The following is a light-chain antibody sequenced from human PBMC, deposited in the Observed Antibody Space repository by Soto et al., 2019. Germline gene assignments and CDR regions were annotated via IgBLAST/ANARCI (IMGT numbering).Light chain of an antibody. CDR2: DND. CDR1: SSNIGSYD. V-gene: IGLV1-51*01. CDR3: GTWDSSLSSYVV. J-gene: IGLJ2*01. Sequence: QSVLTQPPSVSAAPGQKVTISCSGSSSNIGSYDVSWYQQLPGTAPKLLIYDNDKRPSGIPDRFSGSKSGTSATLGITGLQTGDEADYYCGTWDSSLSSYVVFGGGTKLTVL.